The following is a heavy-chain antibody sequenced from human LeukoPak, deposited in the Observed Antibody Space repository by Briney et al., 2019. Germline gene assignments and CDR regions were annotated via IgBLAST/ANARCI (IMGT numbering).Heavy chain of an antibody. D-gene: IGHD1-26*01. J-gene: IGHJ4*02. Sequence: SGGSLRLSCVASGFPFSSYWMTWVRQAPGKGLEWVANIKQDGSKKSYVDSVKGRFTISRDNAKNSLYLQMNSLRAEDTAVYYCAKDAVLRGSYYATTGWGQGTLVTVSS. CDR1: GFPFSSYW. CDR3: AKDAVLRGSYYATTG. V-gene: IGHV3-7*03. CDR2: IKQDGSKK.